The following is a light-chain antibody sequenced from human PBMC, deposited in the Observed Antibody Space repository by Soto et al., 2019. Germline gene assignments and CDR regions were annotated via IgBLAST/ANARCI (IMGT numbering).Light chain of an antibody. CDR3: SSYAGSNNL. V-gene: IGLV2-8*01. J-gene: IGLJ2*01. CDR2: EVS. Sequence: QSALTQPPSASGSPGQSVTISSTGTSSDVGGYNYVSWYQQHPGKAPKLMIYEVSKRPSGVPDRFSGSKSGNTASLTVSGLQAEDEADYYCSSYAGSNNLFGGGTKVTVL. CDR1: SSDVGGYNY.